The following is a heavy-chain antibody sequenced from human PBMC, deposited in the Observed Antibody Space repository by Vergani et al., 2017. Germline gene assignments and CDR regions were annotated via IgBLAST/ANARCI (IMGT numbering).Heavy chain of an antibody. V-gene: IGHV4-61*02. CDR2: IYTSGST. D-gene: IGHD2-2*02. CDR1: GGSISSGPYS. Sequence: QMQLQESGPGLVKPSQTLSLTCSVSGGSISSGPYSWNWLRQPAGRGLEWIGRIYTSGSTDYNPSLQSRVTLSVDTSKNQFSLKLTSVTAADTAVYYCARVYSPDYCSNTNCYTFDYWGQGTLVTVSS. J-gene: IGHJ4*02. CDR3: ARVYSPDYCSNTNCYTFDY.